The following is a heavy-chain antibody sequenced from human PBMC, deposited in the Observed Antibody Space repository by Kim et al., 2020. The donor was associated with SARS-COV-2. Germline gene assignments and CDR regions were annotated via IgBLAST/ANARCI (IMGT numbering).Heavy chain of an antibody. J-gene: IGHJ1*01. V-gene: IGHV3-23*01. CDR3: AKGGNYYYDSSGYPFQH. CDR2: ISGSGGST. CDR1: GFIFSSYA. D-gene: IGHD3-22*01. Sequence: GGSLRLSCAASGFIFSSYAMSWVRQAPGKGLEWVSAISGSGGSTYYADSVKGQFTISRDNSKNTLYLQMNSLRAEDTAVYYRAKGGNYYYDSSGYPFQHWGQGTLVTVSS.